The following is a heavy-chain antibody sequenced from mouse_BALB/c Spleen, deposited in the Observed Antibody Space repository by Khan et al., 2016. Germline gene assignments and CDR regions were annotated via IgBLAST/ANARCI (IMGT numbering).Heavy chain of an antibody. D-gene: IGHD1-1*01. CDR2: ISYSGST. CDR3: ARGRYYGSRGYFDV. CDR1: GYSITSDYA. Sequence: EVQLVESGPGLVKPSQSLSLTCTVTGYSITSDYAWNWIRQFPGNKLEWMGYISYSGSTSYNPSLKSRISITRDTSKNQFFLQLNSVTTEDTATYDCARGRYYGSRGYFDVWGAGTTVTVSS. J-gene: IGHJ1*01. V-gene: IGHV3-2*02.